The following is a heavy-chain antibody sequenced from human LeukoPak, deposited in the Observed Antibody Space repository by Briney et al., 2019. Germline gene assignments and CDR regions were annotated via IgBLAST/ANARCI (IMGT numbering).Heavy chain of an antibody. CDR3: AKDEGGSLEAPYPAFDI. CDR1: GFTLSKFD. CDR2: ISRSGSGDNT. V-gene: IGHV3-23*01. J-gene: IGHJ3*02. Sequence: GGSLRLSCAASGFTLSKFDMYWVRQAPGKGLECVSVISRSGSGDNTYYADSVKGRFTISRDNSRNTLYLQMDSLRAEDTAVYYCAKDEGGSLEAPYPAFDIWGRGTMVAVSS. D-gene: IGHD3-16*01.